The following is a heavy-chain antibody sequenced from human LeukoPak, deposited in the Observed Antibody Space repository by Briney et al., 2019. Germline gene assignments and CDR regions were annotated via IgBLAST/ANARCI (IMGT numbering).Heavy chain of an antibody. CDR1: GFTVSSNY. CDR2: IYSGGST. D-gene: IGHD3-22*01. CDR3: GVDSSGYYGRSFDY. Sequence: PGGSLRLSCAASGFTVSSNYMSWVRQAPGKGLEWVSVIYSGGSTYYADSVKGRFTISRDNSKNTLYLQMNSLRAEDTAVYYCGVDSSGYYGRSFDYWGQGTLVTVSS. V-gene: IGHV3-53*01. J-gene: IGHJ4*02.